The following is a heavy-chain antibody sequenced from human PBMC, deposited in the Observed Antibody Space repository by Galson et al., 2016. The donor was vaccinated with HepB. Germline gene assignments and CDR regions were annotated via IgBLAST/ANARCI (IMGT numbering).Heavy chain of an antibody. CDR1: GFTFSSYG. D-gene: IGHD1-26*01. CDR2: IWGDGNDK. Sequence: SLRLSCAASGFTFSSYGMHWVRQAPGKGLEWVAVIWGDGNDKYYADSVKGRFTISRDNSKYTMYLQMNSLRAEDTAVYYCARPGYRLGATYCLDVWGQGTTVTVSS. J-gene: IGHJ6*02. CDR3: ARPGYRLGATYCLDV. V-gene: IGHV3-33*01.